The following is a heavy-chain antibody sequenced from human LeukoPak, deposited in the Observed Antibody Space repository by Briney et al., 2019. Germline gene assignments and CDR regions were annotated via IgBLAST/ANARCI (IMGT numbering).Heavy chain of an antibody. V-gene: IGHV4-31*03. Sequence: KPSQTLSLTCTVSGGSISSGGYYWSWVRQHPGKGLEWIGYIYYSGSTYYNPSLKSRVTISVDTSKNQFSLKLSSVTAADTAVYYCARTITGDTYFDYWGRGTLVTVSS. CDR3: ARTITGDTYFDY. D-gene: IGHD7-27*01. J-gene: IGHJ4*02. CDR1: GGSISSGGYY. CDR2: IYYSGST.